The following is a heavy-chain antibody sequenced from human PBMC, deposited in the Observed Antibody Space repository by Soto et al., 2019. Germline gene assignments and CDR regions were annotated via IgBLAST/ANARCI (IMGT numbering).Heavy chain of an antibody. CDR2: ISYDGSNK. Sequence: QVQLVESGGGVVQPGRSLRLSYAAFGFTFSSYGMHWVRQAPGKGLEWVAVISYDGSNKYYADSVKGRFTISRDNSKNTLYLQMNSLRAEDTAVYYCAKDRRKVVVAAPFDYWGQGTLVTVSS. V-gene: IGHV3-30*18. CDR1: GFTFSSYG. D-gene: IGHD2-15*01. CDR3: AKDRRKVVVAAPFDY. J-gene: IGHJ4*02.